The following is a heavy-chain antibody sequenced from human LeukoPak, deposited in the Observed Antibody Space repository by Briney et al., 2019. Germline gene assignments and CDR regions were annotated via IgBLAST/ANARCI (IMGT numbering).Heavy chain of an antibody. CDR3: ARAKALRLDDIYY. CDR2: IIPIFGTA. Sequence: SVNVSCKASGGTFSIYSISWVRQAPGQGLEWMGGIIPIFGTANYAQKFQGRVTITADESTSTAYMELSSLRSEDTAVYYCARAKALRLDDIYYWGQGTLVTVSS. V-gene: IGHV1-69*13. D-gene: IGHD3-9*01. CDR1: GGTFSIYS. J-gene: IGHJ4*02.